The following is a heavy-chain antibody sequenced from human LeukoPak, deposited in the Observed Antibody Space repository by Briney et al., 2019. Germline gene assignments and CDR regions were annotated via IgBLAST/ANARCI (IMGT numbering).Heavy chain of an antibody. CDR3: ARGTMVRGAYYYYYYMDV. Sequence: SASVSRTASVGTSSSYAISGVRPAPGQGREWMGGIIPIFVAANCEQKFQGRVTITADKSTSTAYMALSSLRSEDTAVYYCARGTMVRGAYYYYYYMDVWGKGTTVTVSS. D-gene: IGHD3-10*01. V-gene: IGHV1-69*06. CDR1: VGTSSSYA. CDR2: IIPIFVAA. J-gene: IGHJ6*03.